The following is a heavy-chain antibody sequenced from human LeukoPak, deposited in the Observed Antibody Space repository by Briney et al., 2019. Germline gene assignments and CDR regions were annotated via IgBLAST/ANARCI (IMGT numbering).Heavy chain of an antibody. D-gene: IGHD3-10*01. CDR2: INPNSGGT. CDR1: GYTFTGYY. J-gene: IGHJ4*02. CDR3: ARYITQHRYYFGY. Sequence: ASVKVSCKASGYTFTGYYMHWVRQAPGQGLEWMGWINPNSGGTNYAQKFQGRVTMTRDTSISTAYMELSRLRSDDTAVYYCARYITQHRYYFGYWGQGTLVTVSS. V-gene: IGHV1-2*02.